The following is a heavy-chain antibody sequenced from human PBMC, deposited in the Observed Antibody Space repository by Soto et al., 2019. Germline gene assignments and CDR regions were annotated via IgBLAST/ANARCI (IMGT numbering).Heavy chain of an antibody. CDR3: AKDQGGDYVCVY. V-gene: IGHV3-23*01. D-gene: IGHD4-17*01. CDR1: GFTFSTYA. J-gene: IGHJ4*02. CDR2: ISGSGGST. Sequence: EVQVSESGGGLVQPGGSLRLSCAASGFTFSTYAMSWVRQAPGKGLEWVSAISGSGGSTYYADSVKGRFTISRDNSKNTMYLQMNSLRAEDTAVYHCAKDQGGDYVCVYWGQGTLVTVSS.